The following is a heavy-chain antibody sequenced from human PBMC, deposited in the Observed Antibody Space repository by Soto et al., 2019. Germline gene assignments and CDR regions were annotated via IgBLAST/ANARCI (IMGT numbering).Heavy chain of an antibody. D-gene: IGHD6-13*01. CDR1: GFTFSGSA. CDR3: TSTGYSSSWYYRRVYLKH. CDR2: SRNKANSYAT. V-gene: IGHV3-73*01. J-gene: IGHJ1*01. Sequence: GGSLRLSCAASGFTFSGSAMHWVRQASGKGLEWGGRSRNKANSYATAYAASMKGRFTISRDDSKNTAYLHMNSPKTKDTPVYYRTSTGYSSSWYYRRVYLKHWRQGTMVTVSS.